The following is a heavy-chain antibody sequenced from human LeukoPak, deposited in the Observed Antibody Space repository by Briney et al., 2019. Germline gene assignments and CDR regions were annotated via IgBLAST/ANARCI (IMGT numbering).Heavy chain of an antibody. V-gene: IGHV4-38-2*02. CDR1: GYSISSGYY. J-gene: IGHJ4*02. Sequence: SETLSLTCTVSGYSISSGYYWGWIRQPPGKGLEWIGTIYHSGSTYYNPSLKSRVTISVDTSKNQFSLKLSSVTAADTAVYYCARTLGRLWFGEAQGAPEYYFDYWGQGTLVTVSS. D-gene: IGHD3-10*01. CDR3: ARTLGRLWFGEAQGAPEYYFDY. CDR2: IYHSGST.